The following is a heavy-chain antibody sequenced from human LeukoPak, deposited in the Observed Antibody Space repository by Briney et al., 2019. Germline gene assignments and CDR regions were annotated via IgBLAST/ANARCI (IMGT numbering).Heavy chain of an antibody. CDR3: AKTPIIGQGWLRGSFDY. V-gene: IGHV3-30*02. CDR1: GFTFSSYD. CDR2: IRYDGSNK. Sequence: PGGSLRLSCAASGFTFSSYDMHWVRQAPGKGLEWVAFIRYDGSNKYYADSVKGRFTISRDNSKNTLYLQMNSLRAEDTAVYYCAKTPIIGQGWLRGSFDYWGQGILVTVSS. D-gene: IGHD5-12*01. J-gene: IGHJ4*02.